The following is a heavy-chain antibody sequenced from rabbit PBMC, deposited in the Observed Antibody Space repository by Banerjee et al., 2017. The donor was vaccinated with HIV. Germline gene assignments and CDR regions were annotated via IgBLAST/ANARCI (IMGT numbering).Heavy chain of an antibody. Sequence: QEQLVESGGGLVQPGGSLKLTCTVSGFSFSSSYYMCWVRQAPGKGLEWIACIYAGSSGSTYYASWAKGRFTISKTSSTTVTLQMTSLTAADTATYFCARDAGYAGYGYASIRLDLWGQGTLVTVS. CDR3: ARDAGYAGYGYASIRLDL. J-gene: IGHJ3*01. CDR1: GFSFSSSYY. V-gene: IGHV1S45*01. D-gene: IGHD6-1*01. CDR2: IYAGSSGST.